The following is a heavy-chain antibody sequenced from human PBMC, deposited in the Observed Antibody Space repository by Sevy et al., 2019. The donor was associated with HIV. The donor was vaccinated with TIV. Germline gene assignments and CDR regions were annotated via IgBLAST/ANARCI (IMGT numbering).Heavy chain of an antibody. CDR3: ARDGGCSSSSCLLYFDY. CDR1: GFTFSKYP. CDR2: ISSSSNYI. D-gene: IGHD2-15*01. Sequence: GSLRLSCVVSGFTFSKYPMNWVRQAPGKGLEWVSSISSSSNYIYYGDSVKGRFTSSRDNAKNSLYLQMNSLRADDTAVYYCARDGGCSSSSCLLYFDYWGQGILVTVSS. V-gene: IGHV3-21*01. J-gene: IGHJ4*02.